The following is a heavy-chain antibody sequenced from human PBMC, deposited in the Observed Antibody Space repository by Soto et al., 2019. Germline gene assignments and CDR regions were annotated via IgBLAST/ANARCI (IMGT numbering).Heavy chain of an antibody. CDR2: ISPYTGNT. V-gene: IGHV1-18*01. J-gene: IGHJ6*02. CDR1: GYIFDNYG. Sequence: QVQLVQSGDEVKKPGASVKVSCKASGYIFDNYGIAWVRQAPRQGLEWMGWISPYTGNTHSASKVQGRLTITTDTSTSTAYMDLGSLTSDDTAVYYCVMVDNYVTPTPQDVWGQGTTVTVSS. D-gene: IGHD3-16*01. CDR3: VMVDNYVTPTPQDV.